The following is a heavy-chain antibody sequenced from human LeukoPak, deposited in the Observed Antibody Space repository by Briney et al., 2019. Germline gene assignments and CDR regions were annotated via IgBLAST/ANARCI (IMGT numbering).Heavy chain of an antibody. CDR3: ARDAPNSGYDPGAFDI. Sequence: PGGSLRLSCAASGFTFSSYAMSWVRQAPGKGLEWVSAISGSGGSTYYADSVKGRFTISRDNSKNTLYLQMNSLRAEDTAVYYCARDAPNSGYDPGAFDIWGQGTMVTVSS. D-gene: IGHD5-12*01. CDR2: ISGSGGST. V-gene: IGHV3-23*01. CDR1: GFTFSSYA. J-gene: IGHJ3*02.